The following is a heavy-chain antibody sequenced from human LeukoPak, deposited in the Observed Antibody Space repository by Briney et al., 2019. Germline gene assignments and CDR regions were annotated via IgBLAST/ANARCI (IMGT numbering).Heavy chain of an antibody. CDR3: VRDNPRCCGVIPAKIDDY. CDR2: ISHDSGIR. V-gene: IGHV3-48*01. Sequence: GGSLRLSCAASGFILSRDSMNWVRQAPGKGLEWISYISHDSGIRYYADSVRGRFTISRDNAKNSLYLQMHSLRAEDTAVYYCVRDNPRCCGVIPAKIDDYWGQGTLVTVSS. D-gene: IGHD2-15*01. CDR1: GFILSRDS. J-gene: IGHJ4*02.